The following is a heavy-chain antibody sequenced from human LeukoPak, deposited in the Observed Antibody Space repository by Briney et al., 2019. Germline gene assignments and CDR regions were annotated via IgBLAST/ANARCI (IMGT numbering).Heavy chain of an antibody. CDR1: GYTFTNYA. J-gene: IGHJ4*02. V-gene: IGHV7-4-1*02. CDR2: IHPSTGNP. Sequence: ASVKVSCKTSGYTFTNYAMNWVRQAPGQGLEWMGWIHPSTGNPTYAQGFTGRFVFSLDTSVSTTYLQISSLKAEDTAVYYCARAFQSLGGLSLPDYWGQGTLVTVSS. CDR3: ARAFQSLGGLSLPDY. D-gene: IGHD3-16*02.